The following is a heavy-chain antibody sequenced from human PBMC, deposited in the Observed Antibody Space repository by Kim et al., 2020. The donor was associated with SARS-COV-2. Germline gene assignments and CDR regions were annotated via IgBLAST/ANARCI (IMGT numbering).Heavy chain of an antibody. Sequence: SETLSLTCTVSGGSISSYYWSWIRQPPGKGLEWIGYIYYSGSTNYNPSLKSRVTISVDTSKNQFSLKLSSVTAADTAVYYCARDQDGDYDLGYCGQGTLVTVSS. J-gene: IGHJ4*02. CDR2: IYYSGST. V-gene: IGHV4-59*13. CDR1: GGSISSYY. D-gene: IGHD4-17*01. CDR3: ARDQDGDYDLGY.